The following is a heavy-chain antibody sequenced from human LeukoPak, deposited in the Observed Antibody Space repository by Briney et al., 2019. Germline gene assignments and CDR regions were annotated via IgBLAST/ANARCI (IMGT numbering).Heavy chain of an antibody. CDR2: IYYSGST. CDR3: ARVRSGYDYWFDP. J-gene: IGHJ5*02. V-gene: IGHV4-59*01. CDR1: GGSISSYY. D-gene: IGHD5-12*01. Sequence: PSETLSLTCTVSGGSISSYYWSWIRQPPGKGLEWIGYIYYSGSTNYNPSLKSRVTISVDTSKNQFSLKLSSVTAADTAVYYCARVRSGYDYWFDPWGQGTLVTVSS.